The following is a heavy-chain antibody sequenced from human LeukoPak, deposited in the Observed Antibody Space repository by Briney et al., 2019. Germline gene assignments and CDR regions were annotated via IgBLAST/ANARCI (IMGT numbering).Heavy chain of an antibody. Sequence: PSETLSLTCTVSGGSISNYYWSWIRQPPGKGLEWIGYIYYSGSTNYSPSLKSRVTISVDTPKNQFSLKLSSVTAADTAVYYCARQSLGPSRSGSSNNWFDPWGQGTLVTVSS. J-gene: IGHJ5*02. CDR2: IYYSGST. CDR3: ARQSLGPSRSGSSNNWFDP. V-gene: IGHV4-59*08. CDR1: GGSISNYY. D-gene: IGHD3-10*01.